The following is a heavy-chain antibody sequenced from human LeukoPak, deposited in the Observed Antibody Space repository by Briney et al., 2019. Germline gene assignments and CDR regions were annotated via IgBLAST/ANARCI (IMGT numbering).Heavy chain of an antibody. V-gene: IGHV4-4*07. CDR2: IYTSGST. D-gene: IGHD1-26*01. J-gene: IGHJ3*02. CDR1: GGSISSYY. CDR3: AREENFIVGATEPFDI. Sequence: PSETLSLTCTVSGGSISSYYWSWIRQPAGKGLEWIGRIYTSGSTNYNPSLKSRVTISVDKSKNQFSLKLSSVTAADTAVYYCAREENFIVGATEPFDIWGQGTMVTVSS.